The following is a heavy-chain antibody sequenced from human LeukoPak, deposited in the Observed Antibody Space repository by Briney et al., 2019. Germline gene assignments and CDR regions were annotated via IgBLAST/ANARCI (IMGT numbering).Heavy chain of an antibody. J-gene: IGHJ5*02. Sequence: SVKVSCKASGATFSIYAISWVRQAPGQGLEWMGRIIPIFGIANYAQKFQGRVRITAEKSTSTGYMELSSLRSEDTAVYYCARDPSIAVALNWFDPWGEGTLVTVSS. CDR3: ARDPSIAVALNWFDP. V-gene: IGHV1-69*04. D-gene: IGHD6-19*01. CDR1: GATFSIYA. CDR2: IIPIFGIA.